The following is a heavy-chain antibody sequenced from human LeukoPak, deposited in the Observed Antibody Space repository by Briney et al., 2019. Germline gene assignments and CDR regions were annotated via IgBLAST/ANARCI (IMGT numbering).Heavy chain of an antibody. CDR3: VRYTRRYPFDY. CDR2: IKEDGSEK. CDR1: GXTFSNYW. D-gene: IGHD2-2*02. V-gene: IGHV3-7*04. Sequence: PGGSLRLSCAASGXTFSNYWVSWVRQAPGKGLEWVDNIKEDGSEKYYVDSVRGRFTISRDNAKNSLSLQMNSLRAEDTAVYYCVRYTRRYPFDYWGQGTLVTVSS. J-gene: IGHJ4*02.